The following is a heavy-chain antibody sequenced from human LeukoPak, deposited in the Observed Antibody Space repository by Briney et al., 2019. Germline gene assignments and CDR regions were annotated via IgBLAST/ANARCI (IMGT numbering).Heavy chain of an antibody. CDR1: GGSVSSSSYY. CDR3: ARGYDFWSGLVGGWFDP. D-gene: IGHD3-3*01. CDR2: IYYSGST. V-gene: IGHV4-39*07. Sequence: SETLSLTCTVSGGSVSSSSYYWGWIRQPPGKGLEWIGSIYYSGSTYYNPSLKSRVTISVDTSKNQFSLKLSSVTAADTAVYYCARGYDFWSGLVGGWFDPWGQGTLVTVSS. J-gene: IGHJ5*02.